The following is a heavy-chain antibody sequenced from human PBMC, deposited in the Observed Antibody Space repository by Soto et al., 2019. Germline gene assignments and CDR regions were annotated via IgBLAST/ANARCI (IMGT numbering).Heavy chain of an antibody. V-gene: IGHV3-21*01. D-gene: IGHD4-4*01. CDR2: ISSSSSYI. J-gene: IGHJ6*02. CDR3: ARDTVTPGLYYYYYGMDV. CDR1: GFTFSSYS. Sequence: VSLRLSWAASGFTFSSYSMNWVRQAPGKGLEWVSSISSSSSYIYYADSVKGRFTISRDNAKNSLYLQMNSLRAEDTAVYYCARDTVTPGLYYYYYGMDVWGQGTTVTVSS.